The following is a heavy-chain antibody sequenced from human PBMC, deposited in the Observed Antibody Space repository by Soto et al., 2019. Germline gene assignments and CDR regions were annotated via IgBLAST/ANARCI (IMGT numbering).Heavy chain of an antibody. CDR2: IKQDGSEK. D-gene: IGHD3-10*01. CDR1: GFTFSSYW. J-gene: IGHJ6*02. Sequence: GGSLRLSCAASGFTFSSYWMSWVRQAPGKGLEWVANIKQDGSEKYYVDSVKGRFTISRDNAKNSLYLQMNSLRAEDTAVYYCARESYGSGSWRNYYYGMDVWGQGTTVTVSS. V-gene: IGHV3-7*01. CDR3: ARESYGSGSWRNYYYGMDV.